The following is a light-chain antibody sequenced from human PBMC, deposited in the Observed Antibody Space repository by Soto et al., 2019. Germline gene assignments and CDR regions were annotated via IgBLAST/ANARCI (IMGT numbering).Light chain of an antibody. Sequence: DIQMTQSPSSLSASVGDRVTITCRASHNINNYLNWFQQKPGKAPNLLIYGASSLESGVPSRFSGRGSGTEFTLTIASLQPDDLATYYCQEYQSYSHTFGQGTKLEIK. J-gene: IGKJ2*01. CDR1: HNINNY. CDR3: QEYQSYSHT. V-gene: IGKV1-16*01. CDR2: GAS.